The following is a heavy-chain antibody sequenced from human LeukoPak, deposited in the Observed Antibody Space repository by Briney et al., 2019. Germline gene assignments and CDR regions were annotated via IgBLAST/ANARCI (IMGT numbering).Heavy chain of an antibody. J-gene: IGHJ5*02. V-gene: IGHV3-9*01. D-gene: IGHD3-22*01. CDR2: ISWNSGNI. CDR3: AKAQGDYYYDSSGYYDWFDP. CDR1: GFTFDDYA. Sequence: GGSLRLSCAASGFTFDDYAMHWVRQAPGKGLEWVSGISWNSGNIGYADSVKGRFTISRDNAKNSLYLQMNRLRAEDTAVYYCAKAQGDYYYDSSGYYDWFDPWGQGTLVTVSS.